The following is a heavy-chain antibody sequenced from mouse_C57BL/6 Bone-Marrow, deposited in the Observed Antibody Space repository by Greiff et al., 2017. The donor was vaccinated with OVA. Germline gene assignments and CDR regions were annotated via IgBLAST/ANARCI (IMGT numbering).Heavy chain of an antibody. CDR1: GFTFSSYG. V-gene: IGHV5-6*01. CDR3: AIYDYDDY. J-gene: IGHJ2*01. CDR2: ISSGGSYT. Sequence: EVHLVESGGDLVKPGGSLKLSCAASGFTFSSYGMSWVRQTPDKRLEWVATISSGGSYTYYPDSVKGRFTISRDNAKNTLYLQMSSLKSEDTAMYYCAIYDYDDYWGQGTTLTVSS. D-gene: IGHD2-4*01.